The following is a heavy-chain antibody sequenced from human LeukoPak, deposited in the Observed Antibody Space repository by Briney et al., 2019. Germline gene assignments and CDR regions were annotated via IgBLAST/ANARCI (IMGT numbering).Heavy chain of an antibody. CDR3: ARQGYDSSGYPDNPDY. D-gene: IGHD3-22*01. V-gene: IGHV4-39*01. J-gene: IGHJ4*02. Sequence: KPSETLSLTCTVSGGSISSGDYYWSWIRQPPGKGLEWIGSIYYSGSTYYNPSLKSRVTISVDTSKNQFSLKLSSVTAADTAVYYCARQGYDSSGYPDNPDYWGQGTLVTVSS. CDR1: GGSISSGDYY. CDR2: IYYSGST.